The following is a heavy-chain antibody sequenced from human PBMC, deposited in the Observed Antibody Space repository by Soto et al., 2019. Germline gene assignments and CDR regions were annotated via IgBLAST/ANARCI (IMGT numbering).Heavy chain of an antibody. D-gene: IGHD3-10*01. CDR1: GFTFSSYA. CDR2: ISGSGGST. J-gene: IGHJ5*02. CDR3: AKVRGSHPVRGVPGWFDP. V-gene: IGHV3-23*01. Sequence: GGSLRLSCAASGFTFSSYAMSWVRQAPGKGLEWVSAISGSGGSTYYADSVKGRFTISRDNSKNTLYLQMNSLRAEDTAVYYCAKVRGSHPVRGVPGWFDPWGQGTLVTVSS.